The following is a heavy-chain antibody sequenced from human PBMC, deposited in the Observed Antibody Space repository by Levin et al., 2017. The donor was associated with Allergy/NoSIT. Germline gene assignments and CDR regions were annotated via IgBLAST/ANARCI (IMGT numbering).Heavy chain of an antibody. D-gene: IGHD3-9*01. CDR3: ARTEPLRTEFDWLLYGYYYYGMDV. Sequence: GESLKISCAASGFTFSSYEMNWVRQAPGKGLEWVSYISSSGSTIYYADSVKGRFTISRDNAKNSLYLQMNSLRAEDTAVYYCARTEPLRTEFDWLLYGYYYYGMDVWGQGTTVTVSS. J-gene: IGHJ6*02. V-gene: IGHV3-48*03. CDR2: ISSSGSTI. CDR1: GFTFSSYE.